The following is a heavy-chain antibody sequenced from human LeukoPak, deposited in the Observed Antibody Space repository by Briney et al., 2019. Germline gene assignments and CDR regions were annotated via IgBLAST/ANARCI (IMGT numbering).Heavy chain of an antibody. V-gene: IGHV4-34*01. D-gene: IGHD3-22*01. CDR1: GGSFSGYY. CDR3: ARGGPDSSGYYYYYYYYGMDV. Sequence: SETLSLTCAVYGGSFSGYYWSWIRQPPGKGLEWIGEINHSGSTNYNPSLKSRVIISVDTSKNQFSLKLSSVTAADTAVYYCARGGPDSSGYYYYYYYYGMDVWGQGTTVTVSS. CDR2: INHSGST. J-gene: IGHJ6*02.